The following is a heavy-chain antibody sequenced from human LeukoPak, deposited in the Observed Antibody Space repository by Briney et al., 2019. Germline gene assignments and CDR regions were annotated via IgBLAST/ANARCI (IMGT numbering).Heavy chain of an antibody. Sequence: SETLSLTCAVYGGSFSGYYWSWIRHPPGKGLEWIGEINHSGSTNYNPSLKSRVTISVDTSKNQFSLKLSSVTAADTAVYYCARGPGDCGGDCYFHYFDYWGQGTLVTVSS. CDR1: GGSFSGYY. CDR3: ARGPGDCGGDCYFHYFDY. V-gene: IGHV4-34*01. CDR2: INHSGST. J-gene: IGHJ4*02. D-gene: IGHD2-21*02.